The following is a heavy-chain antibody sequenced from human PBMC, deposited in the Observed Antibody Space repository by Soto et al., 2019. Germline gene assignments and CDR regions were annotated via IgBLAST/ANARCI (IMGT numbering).Heavy chain of an antibody. J-gene: IGHJ6*02. CDR2: IIPIFGTA. CDR1: GGTFSSYA. V-gene: IGHV1-69*13. D-gene: IGHD6-13*01. CDR3: ARGRGSKRYYYGMDV. Sequence: ASVKVSCKASGGTFSSYAISCVRQAPGQGLEWMGGIIPIFGTANYAQKFQGRVTITADESTSTAYMELSSLRSEDTAVYYCARGRGSKRYYYGMDVWGQGTTVTVSS.